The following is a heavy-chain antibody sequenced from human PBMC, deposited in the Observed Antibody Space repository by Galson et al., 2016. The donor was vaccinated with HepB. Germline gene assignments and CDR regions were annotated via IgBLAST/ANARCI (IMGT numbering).Heavy chain of an antibody. V-gene: IGHV6-1*01. CDR2: TYYRSKWYK. J-gene: IGHJ6*02. CDR1: GDSVSSNSAA. D-gene: IGHD1/OR15-1a*01. CDR3: VEQRKGAPYGMDV. Sequence: AISGDSVSSNSAAWNWIRQSPSRGLEWLGRTYYRSKWYKDYAVSVKSRIIVNPGTSKNQFSLQLNSVTPEDTAVYYCVEQRKGAPYGMDVWGQGTTVTVSS.